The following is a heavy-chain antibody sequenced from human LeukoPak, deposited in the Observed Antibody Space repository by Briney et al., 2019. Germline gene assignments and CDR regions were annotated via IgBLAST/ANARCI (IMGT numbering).Heavy chain of an antibody. V-gene: IGHV4-34*01. J-gene: IGHJ4*02. Sequence: PSETLSLTCAVYGGSFSGYYWSWIRQPPGKGLEWIGEINHSGSTNYNPSLKSRVTISVDTSKNQFSLKLSSVTAADTAVYYCARGSRLGYSYGIAFDYWGQGTLVTVSS. D-gene: IGHD5-18*01. CDR2: INHSGST. CDR1: GGSFSGYY. CDR3: ARGSRLGYSYGIAFDY.